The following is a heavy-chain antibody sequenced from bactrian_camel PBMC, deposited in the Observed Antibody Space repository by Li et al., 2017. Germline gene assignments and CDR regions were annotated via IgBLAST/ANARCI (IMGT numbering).Heavy chain of an antibody. J-gene: IGHJ4*01. Sequence: HVQLVESGGGSVQAGGDLTLSCAVSGPRIRGYFAWFRQAPGKEREGVASLDGYGTTRYADSVNGRFTFSKDDVNNILYLQINSLKPEDTATYYCAADLVADEPSLVEREYYYWGQGTQVTVS. V-gene: IGHV3-2*01. CDR3: AADLVADEPSLVEREYYY. D-gene: IGHD7*01. CDR2: LDGYGTTR. CDR1: GPRIRGYF.